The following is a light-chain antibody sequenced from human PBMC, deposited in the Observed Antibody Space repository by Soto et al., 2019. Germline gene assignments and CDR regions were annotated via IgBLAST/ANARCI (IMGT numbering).Light chain of an antibody. CDR3: SSFASSNTWV. V-gene: IGLV2-8*01. J-gene: IGLJ3*02. CDR1: SSDVGAYNY. Sequence: QSVLTQPPSASGSPGQSVTISCTGTSSDVGAYNYVSWYQLHAGKAPKLVIYEVTKRPSGVPDRFSGSKSANTASLTVSGLQAEDEADYYCSSFASSNTWVFGGGTKLTVL. CDR2: EVT.